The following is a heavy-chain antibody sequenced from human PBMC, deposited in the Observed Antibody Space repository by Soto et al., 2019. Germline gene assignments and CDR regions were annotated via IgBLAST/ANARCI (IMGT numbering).Heavy chain of an antibody. D-gene: IGHD3-16*01. CDR1: GFSLSNARMG. V-gene: IGHV2-26*01. CDR2: IFSNDEK. J-gene: IGHJ3*02. CDR3: ARMASLMDALDI. Sequence: QVTLKESGPVLVKPTETLTLTCTVSGFSLSNARMGVSWIRQPPGKALEWLAHIFSNDEKSYSTSLKSRLTISKETSKTQVVLTITHMDPVDTATYYCARMASLMDALDIWGQGTMVTVSS.